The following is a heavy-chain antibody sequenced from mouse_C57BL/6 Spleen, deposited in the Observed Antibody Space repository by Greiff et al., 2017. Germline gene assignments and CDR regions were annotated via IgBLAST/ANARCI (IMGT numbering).Heavy chain of an antibody. J-gene: IGHJ2*01. CDR1: GYAFSSYW. CDR3: AREVTGTSLDY. V-gene: IGHV1-80*01. D-gene: IGHD4-1*01. Sequence: QVQLQQSGAELVKPGASVKISCKASGYAFSSYWMNWVKQRPGKGLEWIGQIYPGDGDTNYNGKFKGKATLTADKSSSTAYMQLSSLTSEDSAVYFCAREVTGTSLDYWGQGTTLTVSS. CDR2: IYPGDGDT.